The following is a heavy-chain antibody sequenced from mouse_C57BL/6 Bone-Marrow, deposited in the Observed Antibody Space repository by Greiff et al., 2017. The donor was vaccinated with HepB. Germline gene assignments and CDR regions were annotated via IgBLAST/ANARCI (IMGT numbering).Heavy chain of an antibody. D-gene: IGHD2-3*01. Sequence: VQLQQPGAELVMPGASVKLSCKASGYTFTSYWMHWVKQRPGQGLEWIGEIDPSDSYTNYNQKFKGKSTLTVDKSSSTAYMQLSSLTSEDSAVYYCARGGWLPLFDYWGQGTTLTVSS. V-gene: IGHV1-69*01. CDR2: IDPSDSYT. CDR1: GYTFTSYW. J-gene: IGHJ2*01. CDR3: ARGGWLPLFDY.